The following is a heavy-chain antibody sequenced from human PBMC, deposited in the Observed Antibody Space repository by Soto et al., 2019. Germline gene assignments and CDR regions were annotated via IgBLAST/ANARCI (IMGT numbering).Heavy chain of an antibody. J-gene: IGHJ6*03. V-gene: IGHV1-24*01. CDR2: SDPEDGET. Sequence: ASVKVSCRVSGYTLTELSMHWVRQAPGKGLEWMGGSDPEDGETIYAQKFQGRVFMTEDTSTDTAYMELSSLRSEDTAVYYCATASPAVTPEYYYYYMDVWGKGTTVTVSS. CDR3: ATASPAVTPEYYYYYMDV. D-gene: IGHD4-17*01. CDR1: GYTLTELS.